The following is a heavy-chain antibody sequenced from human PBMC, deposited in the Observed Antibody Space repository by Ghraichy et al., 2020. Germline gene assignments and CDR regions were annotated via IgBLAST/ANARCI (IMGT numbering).Heavy chain of an antibody. J-gene: IGHJ3*02. CDR1: GFTFSSYS. V-gene: IGHV3-48*01. CDR3: ARDIDAFDI. CDR2: ISSSSSTI. Sequence: GESLNISCAASGFTFSSYSMNWVRQAPGKGLEWVSYISSSSSTIYYADSVKGRFTISRDNAKNSLYLQMNSLRAEDTAVYYCARDIDAFDIWGQGTMVTVSS.